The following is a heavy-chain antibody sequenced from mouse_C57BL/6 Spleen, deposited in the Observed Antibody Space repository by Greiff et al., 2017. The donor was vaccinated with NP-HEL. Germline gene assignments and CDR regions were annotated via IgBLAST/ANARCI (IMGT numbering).Heavy chain of an antibody. CDR1: GYAFTNYL. J-gene: IGHJ3*01. CDR3: AFTTVVAPGFAY. D-gene: IGHD1-1*01. Sequence: VQLQQSGAELVRPGTSVKVSCKASGYAFTNYLIEWVKQRPGQGLEWIGVINPGSGGTNYNEKFKGKATLTADKSSSTAYMQLSSLTSEDSAVYFWAFTTVVAPGFAYWGQGTLVTVSA. V-gene: IGHV1-54*01. CDR2: INPGSGGT.